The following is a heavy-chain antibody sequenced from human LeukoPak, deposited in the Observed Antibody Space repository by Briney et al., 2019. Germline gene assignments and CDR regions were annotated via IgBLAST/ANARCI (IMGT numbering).Heavy chain of an antibody. Sequence: GGSLRLSCAASGFTFSDYCMSWIRQAPGKGLEWVSYISSSGSTIYYADSVKGRFTISRDNAKNSLYLQMNSLRAEDTAVYYCARDGVLRYSIPGDYYYGMDVWGQGTTVTVSS. CDR2: ISSSGSTI. D-gene: IGHD3-9*01. CDR1: GFTFSDYC. V-gene: IGHV3-11*01. CDR3: ARDGVLRYSIPGDYYYGMDV. J-gene: IGHJ6*02.